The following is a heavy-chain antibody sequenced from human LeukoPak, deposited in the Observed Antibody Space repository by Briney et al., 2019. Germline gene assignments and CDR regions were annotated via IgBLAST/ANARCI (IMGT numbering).Heavy chain of an antibody. CDR2: ISAYNGKT. D-gene: IGHD2-15*01. CDR3: ARVQCSGGSCYGAYYFDY. J-gene: IGHJ4*02. V-gene: IGHV1-18*01. CDR1: GYTFTSYG. Sequence: ASVKVSCKASGYTFTSYGISWVRQAPGQGLEWMGWISAYNGKTNYAQKLQGRVTMTTDTSTSTAYMELRSLRSDDTAVYYCARVQCSGGSCYGAYYFDYWGQGTLVTVSS.